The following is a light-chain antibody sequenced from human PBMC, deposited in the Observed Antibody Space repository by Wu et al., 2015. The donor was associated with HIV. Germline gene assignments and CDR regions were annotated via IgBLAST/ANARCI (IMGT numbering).Light chain of an antibody. CDR2: KAS. CDR1: QSISSW. J-gene: IGKJ2*03. Sequence: DIQMTQSPSTLSASVGDRVTITCRASQSISSWLAWYQQKPGKAPKLLIYKASSLESGVPSRFSGSGSGTDFTLTISRLEPEDFAVYYCQHYDNSHPYSFGQGTKLEIE. CDR3: QHYDNSHPYS. V-gene: IGKV1-5*03.